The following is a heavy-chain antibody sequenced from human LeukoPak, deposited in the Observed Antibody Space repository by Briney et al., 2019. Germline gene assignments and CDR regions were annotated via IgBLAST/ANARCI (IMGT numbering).Heavy chain of an antibody. CDR1: GFTFSSYW. V-gene: IGHV3-23*01. CDR3: AKGAIFGVVINDAFDI. D-gene: IGHD3-3*01. CDR2: MSGSGGST. Sequence: GGSLRLSCAASGFTFSSYWMSWVRQAPGEGLEWLSGMSGSGGSTYYADSVKGRLTISRDNSKNTLYLQMNSLRAEDTAVYYCAKGAIFGVVINDAFDIWGQGTMVTVSS. J-gene: IGHJ3*02.